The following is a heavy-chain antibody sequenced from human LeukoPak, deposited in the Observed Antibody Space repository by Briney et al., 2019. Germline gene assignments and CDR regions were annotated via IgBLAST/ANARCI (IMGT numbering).Heavy chain of an antibody. D-gene: IGHD5-18*01. J-gene: IGHJ4*02. V-gene: IGHV3-23*01. Sequence: GGSLRLSCAASGFTFSSYAMSWVRQAPGKGLEWVSAISGSGGSTYYADSVKGRFTISRDNSKNTLYLQMNSLRAEDTAVYYCARGRGYSYGSNDYWGQGTLVTVSS. CDR2: ISGSGGST. CDR1: GFTFSSYA. CDR3: ARGRGYSYGSNDY.